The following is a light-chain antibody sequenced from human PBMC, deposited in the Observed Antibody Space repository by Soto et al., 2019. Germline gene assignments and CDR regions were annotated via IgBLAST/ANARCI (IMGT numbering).Light chain of an antibody. Sequence: EIVFTQSPSTLSLSPGDIATLSCRASQDISNHLAWYQQRPGQAPRLLIYDASNRATGIPARFSGSGSGTDFTLTISRLEPEDFAVYYCQQRSNWPSITFGQGTRLEIK. CDR2: DAS. V-gene: IGKV3-11*01. J-gene: IGKJ5*01. CDR3: QQRSNWPSIT. CDR1: QDISNH.